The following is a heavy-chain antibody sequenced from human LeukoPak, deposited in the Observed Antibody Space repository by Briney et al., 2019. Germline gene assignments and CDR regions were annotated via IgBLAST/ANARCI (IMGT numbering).Heavy chain of an antibody. CDR1: GGSTSSSSYY. CDR2: IYYSGST. D-gene: IGHD2-8*01. V-gene: IGHV4-39*01. CDR3: ARNGGTRGDWFDP. Sequence: SETLSLTCTVSGGSTSSSSYYWGWIRQPPGKGLEWIGSIYYSGSTYYNPSLKSRVTISVDTSKNQFSLKLSSVTAADTAVYYCARNGGTRGDWFDPWGQGTLVTVSS. J-gene: IGHJ5*02.